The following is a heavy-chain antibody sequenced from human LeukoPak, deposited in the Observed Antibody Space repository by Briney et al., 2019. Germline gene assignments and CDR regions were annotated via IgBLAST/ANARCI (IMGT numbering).Heavy chain of an antibody. CDR1: GFTFSSYG. CDR3: AKGIYGSGSYYSNYYYNMDV. V-gene: IGHV3-23*01. J-gene: IGHJ6*03. Sequence: GGSLRLSCAASGFTFSSYGMSWVRQAPGKGLEWVSAISGSGGSTYYADSVKGRFTISRDNSKNTLYLQMNSLSAEDTAVYYCAKGIYGSGSYYSNYYYNMDVWGKGTTVTISS. D-gene: IGHD3-10*01. CDR2: ISGSGGST.